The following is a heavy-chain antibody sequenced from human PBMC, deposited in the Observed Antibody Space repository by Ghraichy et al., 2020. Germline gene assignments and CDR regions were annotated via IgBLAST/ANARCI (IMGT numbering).Heavy chain of an antibody. CDR2: IYWDDDK. D-gene: IGHD4-17*01. J-gene: IGHJ4*02. Sequence: SGPTLVKPTQTLTLTCTFSGFSLTTSGVGVGWIRQPPGKALEWLALIYWDDDKRYSPSLKSRLTITKDTSKNQVVLTMTNMDPVDTATYYCAHINGDPIEGDFNNYFDYWGQGTLVTVSS. V-gene: IGHV2-5*02. CDR1: GFSLTTSGVG. CDR3: AHINGDPIEGDFNNYFDY.